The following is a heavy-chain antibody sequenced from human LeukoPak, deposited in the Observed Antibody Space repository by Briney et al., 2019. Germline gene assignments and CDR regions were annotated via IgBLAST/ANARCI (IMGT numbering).Heavy chain of an antibody. CDR1: GFTFSSAW. CDR3: GAEYSGGWYVFDS. Sequence: GGSLRLSCATSGFTFSSAWMSWVRQAPGKRLEWVGRIKSKSDGATTEYAAPVKGRFIISRDDSKNTLHLQMNSLKTEDTAVYYCGAEYSGGWYVFDSWGQGTLVTVSA. V-gene: IGHV3-15*01. CDR2: IKSKSDGATT. J-gene: IGHJ4*02. D-gene: IGHD6-19*01.